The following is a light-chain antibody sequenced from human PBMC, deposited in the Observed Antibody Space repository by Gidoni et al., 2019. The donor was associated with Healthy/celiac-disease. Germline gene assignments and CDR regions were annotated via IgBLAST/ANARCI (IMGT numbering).Light chain of an antibody. J-gene: IGKJ2*01. CDR3: LQHNTYPPYT. V-gene: IGKV1-17*01. CDR1: QGVRND. CDR2: AAS. Sequence: DIQMTQSPASLSASVGDRVTITCRASQGVRNDVSWYQQIPGRAPKRLIYAASTLHRGVPSRFSGSGFGTEFTLTISRLQPEDFAIYYCLQHNTYPPYTFGQXTKLEIK.